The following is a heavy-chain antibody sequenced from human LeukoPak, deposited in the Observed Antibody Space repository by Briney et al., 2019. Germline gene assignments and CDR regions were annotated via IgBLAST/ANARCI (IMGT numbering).Heavy chain of an antibody. CDR1: GFTFSSYA. CDR2: ISYDGSNK. D-gene: IGHD3-9*01. V-gene: IGHV3-30*01. Sequence: GGSLRLSCAASGFTFSSYAMHWVRQAPGKGLEWVAVISYDGSNKYYADSVKGRFTISRDNSKNTLYLKMNSLRAEDTAVYYCAREYYDILTGYAVFNSIYYFDYWGQGTLVTVSS. J-gene: IGHJ4*02. CDR3: AREYYDILTGYAVFNSIYYFDY.